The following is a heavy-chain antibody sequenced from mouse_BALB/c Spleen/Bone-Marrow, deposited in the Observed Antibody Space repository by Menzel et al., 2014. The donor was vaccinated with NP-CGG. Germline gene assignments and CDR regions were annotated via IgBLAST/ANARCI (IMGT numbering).Heavy chain of an antibody. Sequence: VQLQQSGAELVRPGVSVKISCKGSGYTFTDYAIHWVKQSHAKSLEWIGLISGYYGDAIYNQKFKGKATMTVGKSSSTAYMDLAGLTSEDSAIYYCARSGKVRNAMDYWGQGTSVTVSS. CDR3: ARSGKVRNAMDY. J-gene: IGHJ4*01. CDR1: GYTFTDYA. V-gene: IGHV1S137*01. D-gene: IGHD2-14*01. CDR2: ISGYYGDA.